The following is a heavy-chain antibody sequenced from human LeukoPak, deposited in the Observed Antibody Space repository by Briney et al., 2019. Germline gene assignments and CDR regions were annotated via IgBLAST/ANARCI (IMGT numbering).Heavy chain of an antibody. J-gene: IGHJ4*02. CDR3: ARAPTMVRGPYYFDY. CDR1: GGSISSSSYY. CDR2: IYYSGST. V-gene: IGHV4-39*07. D-gene: IGHD3-10*01. Sequence: SETLSLTCTVSGGSISSSSYYWGWIRQPPGKGLEWIGSIYYSGSTYYNPSLKSRVTISVDRSKNQFSLKLSSVAAADTAVYYCARAPTMVRGPYYFDYWGQGTLVTVSS.